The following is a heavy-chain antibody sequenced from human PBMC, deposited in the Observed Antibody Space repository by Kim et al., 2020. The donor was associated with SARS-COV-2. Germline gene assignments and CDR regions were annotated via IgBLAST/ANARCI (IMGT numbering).Heavy chain of an antibody. V-gene: IGHV1-69*13. CDR3: ARGKPPGYCSSTSCYWFDY. Sequence: SVKVSCKASGGTFSSYAISWVRQAPGQGLEWMGGIIPIFGTANYAQKFQGRVTITADESTSTAYMELSSLRSEDTAVYYCARGKPPGYCSSTSCYWFDYWGLEPWSPSPQ. D-gene: IGHD2-2*01. CDR2: IIPIFGTA. J-gene: IGHJ4*01. CDR1: GGTFSSYA.